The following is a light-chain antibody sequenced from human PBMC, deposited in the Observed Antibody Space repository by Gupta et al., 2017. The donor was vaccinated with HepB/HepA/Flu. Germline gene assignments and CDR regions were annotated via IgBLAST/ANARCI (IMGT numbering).Light chain of an antibody. V-gene: IGLV2-14*03. CDR1: SSDVGGYNY. J-gene: IGLJ2*01. CDR3: SSYTSSTTHVV. Sequence: QSALPQPASVSGSPGQSITISCTGTSSDVGGYNYVSWYQQHPGNAPKLMISDVSHRPSGVSNRFSGSKSGNTASLTISGLQAEDEADYYCSSYTSSTTHVVFGGGTKLTVL. CDR2: DVS.